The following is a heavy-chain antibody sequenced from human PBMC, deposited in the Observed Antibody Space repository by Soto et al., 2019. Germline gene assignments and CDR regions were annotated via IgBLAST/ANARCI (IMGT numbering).Heavy chain of an antibody. CDR1: GFSLTTDRVG. D-gene: IGHD1-26*01. V-gene: IGHV2-5*02. J-gene: IGHJ4*02. CDR2: IYWDDSK. Sequence: QITLKESGPTLVKPTQTPTLTCTFSGFSLTTDRVGVGWIRQPPGEALEWLAVIYWDDSKTYRPSRESRLTITKDTSKNQVALTMTNMDSLDTATYYCAHAYGGRSLYWGQGTLVTVSS. CDR3: AHAYGGRSLY.